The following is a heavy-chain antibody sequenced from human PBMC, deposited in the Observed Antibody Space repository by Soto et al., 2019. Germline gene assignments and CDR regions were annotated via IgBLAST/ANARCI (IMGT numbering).Heavy chain of an antibody. J-gene: IGHJ4*02. CDR2: ISTSSGST. CDR3: ARDREFFDY. Sequence: PGGSLRLSCAASGFTFSTDGMSWVRQAPGKGLEWVSGISTSSGSTFYADSVKGRFTISRDNAKNTLYLQMNSLRDEDTAVYYCARDREFFDYWGQGTLVTVSS. D-gene: IGHD3-10*01. CDR1: GFTFSTDG. V-gene: IGHV3-23*01.